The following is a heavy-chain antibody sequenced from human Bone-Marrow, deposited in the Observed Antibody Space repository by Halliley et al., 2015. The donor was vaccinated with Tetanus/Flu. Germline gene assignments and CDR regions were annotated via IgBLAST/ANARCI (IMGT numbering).Heavy chain of an antibody. Sequence: DGGTTDYAAPVKGRFTISRDDSKNTLYLQMNSLKTEDTAVYYCTWVSGWYGRYYGMDVWGQGTTATVSS. D-gene: IGHD6-19*01. CDR2: DGGTT. J-gene: IGHJ6*02. V-gene: IGHV3-15*01. CDR3: TWVSGWYGRYYGMDV.